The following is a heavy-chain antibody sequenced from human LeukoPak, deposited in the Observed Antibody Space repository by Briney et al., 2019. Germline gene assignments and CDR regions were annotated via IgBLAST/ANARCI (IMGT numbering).Heavy chain of an antibody. Sequence: SETLSLTCTVSGGSISSGGYYWSWIRQPAGKGLEWIGRIYTSGTTNYNPSLKSRVTISVDTSKNQFSLKLTSVTAADTAVYYCAIVTSHPTYFDYWGQGTLVTVSS. CDR3: AIVTSHPTYFDY. J-gene: IGHJ4*02. CDR2: IYTSGTT. CDR1: GGSISSGGYY. V-gene: IGHV4-61*02. D-gene: IGHD2-21*02.